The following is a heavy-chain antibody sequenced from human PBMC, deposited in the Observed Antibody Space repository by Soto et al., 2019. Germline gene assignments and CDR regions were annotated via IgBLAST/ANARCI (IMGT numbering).Heavy chain of an antibody. J-gene: IGHJ3*02. CDR3: IRVRSGRAFDI. D-gene: IGHD1-26*01. CDR1: GFSFSDHY. CDR2: IRRKANSYST. Sequence: PGGSLRLSCAASGFSFSDHYMDWVRQAPGKGLEWVGRIRRKANSYSTTFAASVKGRFTISRDDSKNSLYLQMNSLNTEDTAVYYCIRVRSGRAFDIWGGGTMVTVSS. V-gene: IGHV3-72*01.